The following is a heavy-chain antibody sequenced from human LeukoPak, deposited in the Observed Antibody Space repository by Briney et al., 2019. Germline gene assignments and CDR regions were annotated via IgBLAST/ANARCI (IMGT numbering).Heavy chain of an antibody. V-gene: IGHV3-53*01. D-gene: IGHD3-3*01. Sequence: GGSLRLSCAASGFTVSSNYMSWVRQAPGKGLEWVSVIYSGGSTYYADSVKGRFTISRDNSKNTLYLQMNSLRAEDTAVYYCARMVPNYGFWSGLIPDYFDYWGQGTLVTVSS. J-gene: IGHJ4*02. CDR3: ARMVPNYGFWSGLIPDYFDY. CDR1: GFTVSSNY. CDR2: IYSGGST.